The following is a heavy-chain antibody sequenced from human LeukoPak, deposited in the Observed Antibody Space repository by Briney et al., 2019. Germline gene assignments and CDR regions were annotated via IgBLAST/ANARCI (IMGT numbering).Heavy chain of an antibody. CDR1: GFTFSSYG. J-gene: IGHJ4*02. CDR2: IWYDGSNK. Sequence: GGSLRLSCAASGFTFSSYGMHWVRQAPGKGLGWVAVIWYDGSNKYYADSVKGRFTISRDNSKNTLYLQMNSLRAEDTAVYYCAKVGTTNAGFDSWGQGTLVTVSS. CDR3: AKVGTTNAGFDS. D-gene: IGHD1-1*01. V-gene: IGHV3-33*06.